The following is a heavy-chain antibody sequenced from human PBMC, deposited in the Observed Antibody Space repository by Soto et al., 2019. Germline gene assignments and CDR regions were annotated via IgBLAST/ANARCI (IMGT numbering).Heavy chain of an antibody. V-gene: IGHV1-8*01. CDR2: MNPNSGNT. J-gene: IGHJ6*03. D-gene: IGHD6-13*01. CDR3: ARRVAAAGTYYYYYYMYV. CDR1: GYTFTTYD. Sequence: QVQLVQSGAEVKKPGASVKVSCKASGYTFTTYDINWVRQATGQGLEWMGWMNPNSGNTGYAQKFQGRVTMTRNTSISTAYMELSSLRSDDTAVYYCARRVAAAGTYYYYYYMYVWGKGTTVTVSS.